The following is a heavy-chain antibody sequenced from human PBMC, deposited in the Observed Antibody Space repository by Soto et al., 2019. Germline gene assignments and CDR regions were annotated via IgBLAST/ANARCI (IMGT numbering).Heavy chain of an antibody. D-gene: IGHD3-10*01. J-gene: IGHJ4*02. V-gene: IGHV2-26*01. CDR1: GFSLSNARMG. Sequence: GSGPTLVNPTETLTLTCTVSGFSLSNARMGVSWIRQPPGKALEWLAHIFSNDEKSYSTSLKSRLTISKDTSKSQVVLTMTNMDPVDTATYYCARIKVTRYGSGSYYIGYYFDYWGQGTLVTVSS. CDR2: IFSNDEK. CDR3: ARIKVTRYGSGSYYIGYYFDY.